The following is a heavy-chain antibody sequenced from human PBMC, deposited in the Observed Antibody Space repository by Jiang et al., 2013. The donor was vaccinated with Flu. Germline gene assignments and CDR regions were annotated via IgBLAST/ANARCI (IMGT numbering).Heavy chain of an antibody. V-gene: IGHV4-38-2*01. Sequence: SGSGLVKPSETLSLTCAVSGYPIISGYYWGWIRQPPGKGLEWIGSIYQSGSTYYNPSLTSRVTISVDTSKNQFSLRLTSVTAADTAVYYCARTDCMGESCPVWYWGQGILVTVSS. J-gene: IGHJ4*02. D-gene: IGHD2-21*01. CDR3: ARTDCMGESCPVWY. CDR1: GYPIISGYY. CDR2: IYQSGST.